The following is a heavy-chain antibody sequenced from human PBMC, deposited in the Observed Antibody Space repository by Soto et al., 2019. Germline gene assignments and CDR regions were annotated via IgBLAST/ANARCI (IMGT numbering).Heavy chain of an antibody. CDR2: IIPIFGTA. CDR3: ASHGYGTDNYYYYGMDV. V-gene: IGHV1-69*12. Sequence: QVQLVQSGAEVKKPGSSVKVSCKASGGTFSSYAISWVRQAPGQGLEWMGGIIPIFGTANYAQKFQGIVKITADASTSPAYIELSSLRSEDSAVYYCASHGYGTDNYYYYGMDVWGQGPTVTVSS. CDR1: GGTFSSYA. J-gene: IGHJ6*02. D-gene: IGHD5-18*01.